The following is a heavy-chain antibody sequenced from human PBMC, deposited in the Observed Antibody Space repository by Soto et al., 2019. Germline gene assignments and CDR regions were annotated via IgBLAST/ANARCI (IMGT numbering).Heavy chain of an antibody. CDR3: AADLTYSGYSSSWYKSEYYYGMDV. J-gene: IGHJ6*02. Sequence: ASVKVSCKASGFTFTSSAVQWVRQARGQRLEWIGWIVVGSGNTNYAQKFQERVTITRDMSTSTAYMELSSLRSEDTAVYYCAADLTYSGYSSSWYKSEYYYGMDVWGQGTTVTVSS. V-gene: IGHV1-58*01. D-gene: IGHD6-13*01. CDR1: GFTFTSSA. CDR2: IVVGSGNT.